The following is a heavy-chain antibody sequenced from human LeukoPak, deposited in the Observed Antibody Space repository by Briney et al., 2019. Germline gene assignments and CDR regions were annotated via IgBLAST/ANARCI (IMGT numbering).Heavy chain of an antibody. Sequence: GGSLRLSCAASGLTFSSYAMSWPRQAPGEGLEWVSTIRDSGGSTYYADSVKGRFTISRGNSKNTLYLQMNSLRAEDTAVYYCARASPYSGSSPGAFDIWGQGTMVTVSS. D-gene: IGHD1-26*01. V-gene: IGHV3-23*01. CDR2: IRDSGGST. CDR3: ARASPYSGSSPGAFDI. J-gene: IGHJ3*02. CDR1: GLTFSSYA.